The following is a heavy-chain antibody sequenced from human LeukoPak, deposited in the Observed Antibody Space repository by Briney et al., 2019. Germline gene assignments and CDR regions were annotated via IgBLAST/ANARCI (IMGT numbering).Heavy chain of an antibody. CDR3: ARVLYSSGWYGRGYYFDY. Sequence: SGTLSLTCAVSGGSIIGDSWWSWVRQPPEKGLEWIGEIHHSGSSNYNPSLRSRVTMSVDRPKNQVALEVTSVTAADTALYYCARVLYSSGWYGRGYYFDYWGQGTLVTVSS. CDR2: IHHSGSS. V-gene: IGHV4-4*02. D-gene: IGHD6-19*01. J-gene: IGHJ4*02. CDR1: GGSIIGDSW.